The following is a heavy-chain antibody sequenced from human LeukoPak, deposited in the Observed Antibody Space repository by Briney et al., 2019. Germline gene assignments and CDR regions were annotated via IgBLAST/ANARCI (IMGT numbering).Heavy chain of an antibody. CDR2: IYHSGSP. J-gene: IGHJ4*02. Sequence: SETLSLTCAVSGYSISSASYWGWIRQPPGKGLEWIGNIYHSGSPYYNPSLKSRVTISVDTSKNQFSLKLSFVTGADTAVYYCARPISSQGYFGVVIDWGQGTLVTVSS. CDR3: ARPISSQGYFGVVID. CDR1: GYSISSASY. D-gene: IGHD3-3*01. V-gene: IGHV4-38-2*01.